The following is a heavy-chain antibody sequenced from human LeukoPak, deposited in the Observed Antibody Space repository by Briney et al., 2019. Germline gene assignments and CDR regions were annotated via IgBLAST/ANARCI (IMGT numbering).Heavy chain of an antibody. CDR2: IIPMFGIA. CDR3: ARGYSGYDYGYFDY. CDR1: GGTFSSYA. J-gene: IGHJ4*02. Sequence: SVEVSCKASGGTFSSYAIGWERQAPGQGLEWMGRIIPMFGIANYAQKFQGRVTITADKSTSTAYMELSSLRSEDTAVYYCARGYSGYDYGYFDYWGQGTLVSVSS. D-gene: IGHD5-12*01. V-gene: IGHV1-69*04.